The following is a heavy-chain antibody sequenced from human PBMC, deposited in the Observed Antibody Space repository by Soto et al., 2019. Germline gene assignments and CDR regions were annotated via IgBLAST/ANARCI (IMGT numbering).Heavy chain of an antibody. Sequence: PSDTLSLTCTVSGGSISSGGYYWSWIRQHPGKGLEWIGYIYYSGSTYYNPSLKSRVTISVDTSKNQFSLRLSSVTAADTAVYYCARKWPQYNRFDPWGQGTLVTVSS. CDR1: GGSISSGGYY. D-gene: IGHD5-12*01. J-gene: IGHJ5*02. CDR2: IYYSGST. CDR3: ARKWPQYNRFDP. V-gene: IGHV4-31*03.